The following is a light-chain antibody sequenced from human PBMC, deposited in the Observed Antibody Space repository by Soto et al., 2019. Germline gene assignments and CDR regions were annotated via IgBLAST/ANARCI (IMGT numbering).Light chain of an antibody. J-gene: IGKJ1*01. CDR3: HHYQT. Sequence: ELVLTQSPGTLSLSPGERVTLSCRASQRVSSSFLGWYQQRPGQAPRLLIHGTSIRAAGTPDRFSGSGSGTDFTLTISGLEPGDFAVYYCHHYQTCGRGTKVDIK. CDR2: GTS. V-gene: IGKV3-20*01. CDR1: QRVSSSF.